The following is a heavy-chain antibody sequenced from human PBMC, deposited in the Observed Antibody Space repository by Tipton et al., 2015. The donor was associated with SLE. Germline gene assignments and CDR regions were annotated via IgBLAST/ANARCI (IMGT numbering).Heavy chain of an antibody. Sequence: RSLRLSCAASGFTFSSYGMHLFCQAPGKGMEWVAVIWYDGSNKYYADSVKGRFTISRDNSKNTLYLQMNSLRAEDTAVYYCARGITMMLGYFDLWGRGTLVTVSS. CDR1: GFTFSSYG. D-gene: IGHD3-22*01. J-gene: IGHJ2*01. CDR3: ARGITMMLGYFDL. V-gene: IGHV3-33*01. CDR2: IWYDGSNK.